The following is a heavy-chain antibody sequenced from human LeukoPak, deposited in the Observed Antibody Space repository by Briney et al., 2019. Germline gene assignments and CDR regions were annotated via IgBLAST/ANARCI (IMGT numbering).Heavy chain of an antibody. Sequence: SQTLSLTCAISGDSVSSNSAAWNWIRQSPSRGLEWLGRTYYRSKGYNDYAVSVKSRITINPDTSKNQFSLQLNSVTPEDTAVYYCARDGSSSSSVGDYFDYWGQGTLVTVSS. CDR3: ARDGSSSSSVGDYFDY. D-gene: IGHD6-6*01. V-gene: IGHV6-1*01. J-gene: IGHJ4*02. CDR2: TYYRSKGYN. CDR1: GDSVSSNSAA.